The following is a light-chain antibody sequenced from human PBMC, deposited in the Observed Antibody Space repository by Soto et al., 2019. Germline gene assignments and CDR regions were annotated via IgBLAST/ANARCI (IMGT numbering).Light chain of an antibody. Sequence: DIQMTQSPSSLSTSVGDRVTMTCRASQNISKYLNWYQKTPGKAPKLLIYGASNLQNGVPSRFSGSGSGTEFTLTISNLQPEDSATYYCQQSYNPVALTFDGGTTVEI. V-gene: IGKV1-39*01. J-gene: IGKJ4*01. CDR1: QNISKY. CDR3: QQSYNPVALT. CDR2: GAS.